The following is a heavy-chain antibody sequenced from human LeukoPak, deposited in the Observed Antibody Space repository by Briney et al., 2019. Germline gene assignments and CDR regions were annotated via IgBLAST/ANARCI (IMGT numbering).Heavy chain of an antibody. CDR3: ARGRPVDF. Sequence: PGRSLRLSCAASGFSFSDYAMDWVRQAPGKGLEWVAVISHDGSNDYYADSVKGRFTISRDNSKSTLYLQMNSLRAEDTAVYYCARGRPVDFWGQGTLVTVSS. D-gene: IGHD1-14*01. CDR2: ISHDGSND. CDR1: GFSFSDYA. J-gene: IGHJ4*02. V-gene: IGHV3-30*04.